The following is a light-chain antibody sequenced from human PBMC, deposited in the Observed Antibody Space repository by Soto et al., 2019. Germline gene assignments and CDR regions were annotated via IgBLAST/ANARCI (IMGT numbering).Light chain of an antibody. Sequence: QSVLTQPPSASGTSGQRVTISCSGSSSNIGSNYVYWYQQLPGTAPKLLIYRNNQRPSGVPDRFSGSKSGTSASLAISGLRSEDEADYYCAAWDDSLSGPNVVFGGGTQLTVL. V-gene: IGLV1-47*01. CDR1: SSNIGSNY. J-gene: IGLJ2*01. CDR2: RNN. CDR3: AAWDDSLSGPNVV.